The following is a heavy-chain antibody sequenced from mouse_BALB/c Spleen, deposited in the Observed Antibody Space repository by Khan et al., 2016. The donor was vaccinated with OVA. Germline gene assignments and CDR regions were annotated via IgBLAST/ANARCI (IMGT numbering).Heavy chain of an antibody. CDR3: ASELGRYYAMDY. D-gene: IGHD4-1*01. CDR2: ISYSGST. J-gene: IGHJ4*01. V-gene: IGHV3-2*02. Sequence: EVQLQESGPGLVKPSQSLSLTCTVAGYSITSDYAWNWIRQFPGNKLEWMGYISYSGSTGSTPSLKSRISITRDTSKNQFFLQLNSVTTEDTATYYCASELGRYYAMDYWGQGTSVTVSS. CDR1: GYSITSDYA.